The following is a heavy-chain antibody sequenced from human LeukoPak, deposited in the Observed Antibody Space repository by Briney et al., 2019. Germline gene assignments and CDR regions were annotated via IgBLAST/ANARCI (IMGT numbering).Heavy chain of an antibody. CDR3: ARHSGIYYWFYP. CDR1: GYSFTSYW. V-gene: IGHV5-51*01. D-gene: IGHD1-26*01. Sequence: GEPLKISCKGSGYSFTSYWIGWVRQMPGKGLEWLGIIYPGDSDTRYSPSFEGQVTISADKSITTAYLQWSSLKASDTAMYYCARHSGIYYWFYPWGQGTLVTVSS. J-gene: IGHJ5*02. CDR2: IYPGDSDT.